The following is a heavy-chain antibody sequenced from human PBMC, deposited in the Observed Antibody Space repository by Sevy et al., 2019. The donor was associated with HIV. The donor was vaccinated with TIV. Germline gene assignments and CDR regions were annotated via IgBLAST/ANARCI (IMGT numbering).Heavy chain of an antibody. Sequence: GGSLRLSCAASGFTFSTHWMNWVRQVPGKGLVWVSRIDSDGSTTRYAESVKGRFIISRDNAKNTLYLQMNSLRAEDTAVYYCARDGYNYGPFLFDYWGQGIPVTVSS. CDR3: ARDGYNYGPFLFDY. V-gene: IGHV3-74*01. CDR2: IDSDGSTT. D-gene: IGHD5-18*01. CDR1: GFTFSTHW. J-gene: IGHJ4*02.